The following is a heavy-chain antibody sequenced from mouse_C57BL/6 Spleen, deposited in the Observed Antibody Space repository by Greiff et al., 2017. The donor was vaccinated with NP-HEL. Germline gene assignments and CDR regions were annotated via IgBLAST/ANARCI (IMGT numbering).Heavy chain of an antibody. V-gene: IGHV1-54*01. Sequence: QVQLKQSGAELVRPGTSVKVSCKASGYAFTNYLIERVKQRPGQGLEWIGVINPGSGGTNYNEKFKGKATLTADKSSSTAYMQLSSLTSEDSAVYFCARDRMDYWGQGTSVTVSS. CDR2: INPGSGGT. J-gene: IGHJ4*01. CDR1: GYAFTNYL. CDR3: ARDRMDY.